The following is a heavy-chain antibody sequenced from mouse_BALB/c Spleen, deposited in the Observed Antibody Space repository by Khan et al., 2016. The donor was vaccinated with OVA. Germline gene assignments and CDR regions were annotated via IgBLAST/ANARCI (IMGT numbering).Heavy chain of an antibody. V-gene: IGHV2-2*02. Sequence: VQLQESGPGLVQPSQSLSITCTVSGFSLTSYGVHWVRQSPGKGLEWLGVIWSGGSTDYSAAFISRLSISKDISKSQVFFKMNSLEANDTAIYCCARNYDYDEGLAYWGQGTLVTVSA. D-gene: IGHD2-4*01. CDR1: GFSLTSYG. CDR3: ARNYDYDEGLAY. J-gene: IGHJ3*01. CDR2: IWSGGST.